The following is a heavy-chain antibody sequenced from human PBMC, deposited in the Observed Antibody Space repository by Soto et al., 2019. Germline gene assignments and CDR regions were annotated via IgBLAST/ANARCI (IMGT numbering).Heavy chain of an antibody. Sequence: EVQLVESGGGLVQPGRSLRLSCAASGFTFDDYAMHWVRQAPGKGLAWVSGISWNRGSIGYADSVKGRFTISRDNAKNSLYLQMNSLRAEDTALYYCAKGVAGWYYFDYWGQGTLVTVSS. CDR3: AKGVAGWYYFDY. D-gene: IGHD3-3*01. CDR2: ISWNRGSI. CDR1: GFTFDDYA. J-gene: IGHJ4*02. V-gene: IGHV3-9*01.